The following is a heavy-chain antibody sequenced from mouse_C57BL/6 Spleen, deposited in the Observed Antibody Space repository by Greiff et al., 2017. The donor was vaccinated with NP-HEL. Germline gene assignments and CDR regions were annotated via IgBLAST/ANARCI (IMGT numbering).Heavy chain of an antibody. D-gene: IGHD1-3*01. CDR1: GYAFSSSW. V-gene: IGHV1-82*01. Sequence: VQLVESGPELVKPGASVKISCKASGYAFSSSWMNWVKQRPGKGLEWIGRIYPGDGDTNYNGKFKGKATLTADKSSSTAYMQLSSLTSEDSAVYFGAREVDNYDYWGQGTTLTVSS. CDR2: IYPGDGDT. J-gene: IGHJ2*01. CDR3: AREVDNYDY.